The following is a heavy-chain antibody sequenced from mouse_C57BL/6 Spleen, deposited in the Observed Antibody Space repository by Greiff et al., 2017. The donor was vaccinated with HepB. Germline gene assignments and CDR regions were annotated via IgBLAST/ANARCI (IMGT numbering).Heavy chain of an antibody. V-gene: IGHV5-9-1*02. CDR1: GFTFSSYA. J-gene: IGHJ4*01. Sequence: EVHLVESGEGLVKPGGSLKLSCAASGFTFSSYAMSWVRQTPEKRLEWVAYISSGGDYIYYADTVKGRFTISRDNARNTLYLQMSSLKSEDTAMYYCTRGGSHYAMDYWGQGTSVTVSS. CDR2: ISSGGDYI. CDR3: TRGGSHYAMDY.